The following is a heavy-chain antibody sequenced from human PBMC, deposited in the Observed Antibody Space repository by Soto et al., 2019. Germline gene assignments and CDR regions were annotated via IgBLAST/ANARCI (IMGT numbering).Heavy chain of an antibody. D-gene: IGHD2-15*01. V-gene: IGHV3-30-3*01. CDR2: ISYDGSNK. J-gene: IGHJ6*02. CDR1: GFTFSSYA. CDR3: ARDRADCSGGSCYHYGMDV. Sequence: PGGSLRLSCAASGFTFSSYAMHWVRQAPGKGLEWVAVISYDGSNKYYADSVKGRFTISRDNSKNTLYLQMNSLRAEDTAVYYCARDRADCSGGSCYHYGMDVWGQGTTVTVSS.